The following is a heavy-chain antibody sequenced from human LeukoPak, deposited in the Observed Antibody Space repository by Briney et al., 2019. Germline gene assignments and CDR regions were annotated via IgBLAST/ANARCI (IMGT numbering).Heavy chain of an antibody. V-gene: IGHV1-2*02. Sequence: ASVKVSCKASGYTFTGYYMHWVRQAPGQGLEWMGWINPNSGGTNYARKFQGRVTMTRDTSISTVYMELSRLRSDGTAVYYCAREDVYVWGSYRYYGPFDYWGQGTLVTVSS. CDR3: AREDVYVWGSYRYYGPFDY. CDR2: INPNSGGT. CDR1: GYTFTGYY. D-gene: IGHD3-16*02. J-gene: IGHJ4*02.